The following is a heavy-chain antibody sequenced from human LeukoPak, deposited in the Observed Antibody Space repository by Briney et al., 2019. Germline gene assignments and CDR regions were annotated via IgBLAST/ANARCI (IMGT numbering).Heavy chain of an antibody. D-gene: IGHD3-22*01. CDR2: ISSSSSHI. CDR3: ARGGFHYDSSGYYCFDY. V-gene: IGHV3-21*01. Sequence: GGSLRLSCAASGFTSSSYSMNWVRQAPGTGLEWVSSISSSSSHIYYTDSVEGRFTISRDNAKNSMYLQMNSLRAEDTAVYYCARGGFHYDSSGYYCFDYWGQGTLVTVSS. J-gene: IGHJ4*02. CDR1: GFTSSSYS.